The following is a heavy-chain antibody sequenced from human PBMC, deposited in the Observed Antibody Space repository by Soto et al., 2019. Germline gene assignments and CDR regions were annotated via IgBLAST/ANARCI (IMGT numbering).Heavy chain of an antibody. Sequence: SETLSLTCTVSGGSVSSGSYYWSWIRQPPGKGLEWIGYIYYSGSTNYNPSLKSRVTISVDTSKNQFSLKLSSVTAADTAVYYCARALLLPSPENWFDPWGQGTLVTVSS. CDR1: GGSVSSGSYY. CDR2: IYYSGST. CDR3: ARALLLPSPENWFDP. J-gene: IGHJ5*02. D-gene: IGHD2-15*01. V-gene: IGHV4-61*01.